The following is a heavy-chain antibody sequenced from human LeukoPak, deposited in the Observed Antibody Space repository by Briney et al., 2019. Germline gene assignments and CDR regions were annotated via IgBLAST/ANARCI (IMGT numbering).Heavy chain of an antibody. CDR3: ATSVGTTGTT. CDR1: AGSISSYY. CDR2: IYYTGTT. Sequence: SETLSLTCTVSAGSISSYYWNWLRQSPGKGLEWIGYIYYTGTTKYNPSLTSRVTISVDTSKNQFSLKLSSVTAADTAVYYCATSVGTTGTTWGQGTLVIVSS. D-gene: IGHD1-1*01. J-gene: IGHJ4*02. V-gene: IGHV4-59*08.